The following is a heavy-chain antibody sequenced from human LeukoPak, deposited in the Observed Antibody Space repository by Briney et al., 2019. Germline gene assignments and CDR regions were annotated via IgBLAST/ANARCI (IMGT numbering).Heavy chain of an antibody. CDR1: GYTFTSYY. CDR3: ARASASYGCDY. Sequence: ASVKVSCKASGYTFTSYYMHWVRQAPGQGLEWMGIINPSGGSTSYAQKFQGRVTMTRDTSTSTVYMELSCLRSEDTAVYYCARASASYGCDYWGQGTLVTVSS. V-gene: IGHV1-46*01. D-gene: IGHD5-18*01. CDR2: INPSGGST. J-gene: IGHJ4*02.